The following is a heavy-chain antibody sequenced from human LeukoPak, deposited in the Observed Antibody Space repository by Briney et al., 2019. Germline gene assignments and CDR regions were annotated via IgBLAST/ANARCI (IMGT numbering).Heavy chain of an antibody. Sequence: GGSLRLSCAASGFTFDDYAMHWVRQAPGKGLEWVSGISWNSGSIGYADSVKGRFTISRDNSKNTLYLQMNSLRAEDTAVYYCAKDADFYYDSSGYYYGPFDYWGQGTLVTVSS. CDR3: AKDADFYYDSSGYYYGPFDY. CDR1: GFTFDDYA. D-gene: IGHD3-22*01. J-gene: IGHJ4*02. V-gene: IGHV3-9*01. CDR2: ISWNSGSI.